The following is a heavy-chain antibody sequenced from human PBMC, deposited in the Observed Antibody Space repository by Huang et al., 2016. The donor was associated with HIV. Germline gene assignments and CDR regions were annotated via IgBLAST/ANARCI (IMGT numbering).Heavy chain of an antibody. Sequence: QLQLQQSGPGLVKPSETLSLTCSVSGGSISSSGYYWEWIRQPPGKGLECGGSIFYTGTVYYTPSLKSRATISIDTSENRFSLNLTSVTAADTALYFCARHRTSSYIDSWGRGSLVTVSS. D-gene: IGHD3-10*01. CDR2: IFYTGTV. CDR1: GGSISSSGYY. J-gene: IGHJ4*02. CDR3: ARHRTSSYIDS. V-gene: IGHV4-39*01.